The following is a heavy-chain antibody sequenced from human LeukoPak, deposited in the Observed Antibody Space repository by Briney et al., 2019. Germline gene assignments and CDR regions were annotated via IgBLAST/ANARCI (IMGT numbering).Heavy chain of an antibody. Sequence: SETLSLTCTVSGGSISSYYWSWIRQPPGKGLEWIGYIYYSGSTNYNPSLKSRVTISVDTSKNQFSLKLSSVTAADTAVYYCARYVYSSGWYYWGQGTLVTVSS. D-gene: IGHD6-19*01. CDR2: IYYSGST. CDR3: ARYVYSSGWYY. V-gene: IGHV4-59*08. J-gene: IGHJ4*02. CDR1: GGSISSYY.